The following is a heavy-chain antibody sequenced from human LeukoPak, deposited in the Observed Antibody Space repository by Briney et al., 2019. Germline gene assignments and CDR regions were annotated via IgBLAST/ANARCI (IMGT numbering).Heavy chain of an antibody. CDR2: INHSGST. V-gene: IGHV4-34*01. Sequence: PSETLSLTCAVYGGSFSGYYWSWIRQPPGKGLEWIGEINHSGSTNYSPSLKSRVTISVDTSKNQFSLKLSSVTAADTAVYYCARGYGKQQDYYYGMDVWGQGTTVTVSS. CDR3: ARGYGKQQDYYYGMDV. J-gene: IGHJ6*02. CDR1: GGSFSGYY. D-gene: IGHD6-13*01.